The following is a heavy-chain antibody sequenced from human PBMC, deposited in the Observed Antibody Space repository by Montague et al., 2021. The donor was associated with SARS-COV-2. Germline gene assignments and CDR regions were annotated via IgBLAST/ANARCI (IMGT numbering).Heavy chain of an antibody. CDR1: GGSISTAHW. CDR3: ACDRITRGWLDS. V-gene: IGHV4-4*02. Sequence: SETLSLTCAVSGGSISTAHWWSWVRQPPGKGLEWIGEVYHRGNANYNASFNGRATISVDKSKNQFSLTLTSVTAADTAVYYCACDRITRGWLDSWGQGTLVTVSS. CDR2: VYHRGNA. D-gene: IGHD7-27*01. J-gene: IGHJ5*01.